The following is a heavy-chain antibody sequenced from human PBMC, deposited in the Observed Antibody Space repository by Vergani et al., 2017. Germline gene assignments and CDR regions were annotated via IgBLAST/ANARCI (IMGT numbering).Heavy chain of an antibody. J-gene: IGHJ3*02. D-gene: IGHD5-24*01. CDR3: ARDHRDYNNYPGTFDI. Sequence: QVQLVESGGGLVKPGGSLRLSCAASGFSFSDHYMTWIRQAPGKGLEWVSYISNSGNTIEYADSVKGRFSISRDNDKSSLFLQMDSLSAEDTAVYYCARDHRDYNNYPGTFDIWGQGSMVTVSS. CDR1: GFSFSDHY. CDR2: ISNSGNTI. V-gene: IGHV3-11*01.